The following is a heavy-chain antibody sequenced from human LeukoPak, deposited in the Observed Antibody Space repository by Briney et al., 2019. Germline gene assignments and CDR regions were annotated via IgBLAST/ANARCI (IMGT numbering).Heavy chain of an antibody. D-gene: IGHD3-9*01. V-gene: IGHV3-74*01. Sequence: PGGSLRLSCAASGFTFSSYVVHWVRQAPGKGLVWVARLSSDESFTSYADSVKGRFTISRDNAKNTLYLQMNSLRAEDTAVYYCARDLNWLLFDYWGQETLVTVSS. CDR2: LSSDESFT. CDR1: GFTFSSYV. J-gene: IGHJ4*02. CDR3: ARDLNWLLFDY.